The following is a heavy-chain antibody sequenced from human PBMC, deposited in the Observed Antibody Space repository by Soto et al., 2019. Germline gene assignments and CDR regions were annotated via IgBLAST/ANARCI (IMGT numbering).Heavy chain of an antibody. CDR1: GGSISSYY. J-gene: IGHJ4*02. CDR3: ARVSDTAMAEDY. CDR2: IYYSGST. V-gene: IGHV4-59*08. D-gene: IGHD5-18*01. Sequence: SETLSLTCTVSGGSISSYYWSWIRQPPGKGLEWIGYIYYSGSTYYNPSLKSRVTISVDTSKNQFSLKLSSVTAADTAVYYCARVSDTAMAEDYWGQGTLVTV.